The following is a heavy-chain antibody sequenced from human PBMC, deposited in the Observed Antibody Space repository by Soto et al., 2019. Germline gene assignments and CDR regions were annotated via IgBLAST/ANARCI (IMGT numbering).Heavy chain of an antibody. D-gene: IGHD6-19*01. J-gene: IGHJ4*02. CDR1: GFTFSDYA. CDR3: AKGGRQWLVTSDFNY. CDR2: VSHDGRNT. Sequence: VQLVESGGGVVQPGRSLRLSCAASGFTFSDYAMHWVRQAPGKGLEWVAVVSHDGRNTHYADSVKGRFTISGDSSKNAVSREMPSLRAEDTAVYYCAKGGRQWLVTSDFNYWGQGALVTVSS. V-gene: IGHV3-30*18.